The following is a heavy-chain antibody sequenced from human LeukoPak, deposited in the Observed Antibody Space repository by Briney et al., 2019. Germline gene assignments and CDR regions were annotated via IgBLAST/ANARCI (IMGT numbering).Heavy chain of an antibody. CDR1: GGSINNYY. D-gene: IGHD2-2*01. CDR3: ARGGYCSSSSCYGDDAFDI. J-gene: IGHJ3*02. Sequence: SETLSLTCTVSGGSINNYYWSWIPQSPGEGREWGGYLYYSGSTNYNPYLMSRVTISVDTPRNQFSLRLSSVTAADTAMYYCARGGYCSSSSCYGDDAFDIWGQGTMVTVSS. CDR2: LYYSGST. V-gene: IGHV4-59*01.